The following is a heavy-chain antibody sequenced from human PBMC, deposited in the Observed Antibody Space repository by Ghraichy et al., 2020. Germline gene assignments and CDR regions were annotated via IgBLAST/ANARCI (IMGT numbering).Heavy chain of an antibody. J-gene: IGHJ5*02. D-gene: IGHD6-19*01. CDR1: GFTFSSYG. CDR2: IWYDGSNK. V-gene: IGHV3-33*01. Sequence: GGSLRLSCAASGFTFSSYGMHWVRQAPGKGLEWVAVIWYDGSNKYYADSVKGRFTISRDNSKNTLYLQMNSLRAEDTAVYYCARAGGWYEDWFDPWGQGTLVTVSS. CDR3: ARAGGWYEDWFDP.